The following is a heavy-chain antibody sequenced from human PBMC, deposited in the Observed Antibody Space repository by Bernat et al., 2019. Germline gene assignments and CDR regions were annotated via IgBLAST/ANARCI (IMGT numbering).Heavy chain of an antibody. CDR1: SGSITSVDYY. CDR3: ATIVAPAAVAFNY. Sequence: QVQLQESGPGLVMPSETLSLTCTVSSGSITSVDYYWGWIRQHPGKGLEWIGYIYYSGSTYYNPSLKSRVTISLDTSKNQFSLHLNSVTAADTAVYFCATIVAPAAVAFNYWGQGTRVPVSS. D-gene: IGHD5-12*01. V-gene: IGHV4-31*03. CDR2: IYYSGST. J-gene: IGHJ4*02.